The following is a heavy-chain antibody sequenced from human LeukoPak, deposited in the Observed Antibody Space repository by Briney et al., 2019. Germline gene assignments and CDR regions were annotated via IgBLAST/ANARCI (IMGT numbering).Heavy chain of an antibody. Sequence: SETLSLTCTVSGGSISSYYWGWIRQPAGKGLEWIGRIYTSGSTNYNPSLKSRVTMSVDTSKNQFSLKLSSVTAADTAVYYCAREAYYYGSGLIDIWGQGTMVTVSS. V-gene: IGHV4-4*07. CDR1: GGSISSYY. D-gene: IGHD3-10*01. CDR3: AREAYYYGSGLIDI. J-gene: IGHJ3*02. CDR2: IYTSGST.